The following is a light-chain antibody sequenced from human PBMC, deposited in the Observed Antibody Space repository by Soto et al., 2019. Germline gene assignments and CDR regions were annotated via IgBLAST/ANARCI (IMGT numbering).Light chain of an antibody. Sequence: IVMTQSPATLSVSPGERATISCRASQSVSSYLAWYQQKPGLAPRLLVYGASTRATGIPARFSGSGSGTEFTLTISSLQSEDFAVYYCQQYNNWPGWAVGQGTKVELK. CDR2: GAS. CDR3: QQYNNWPGWA. CDR1: QSVSSY. J-gene: IGKJ1*01. V-gene: IGKV3-15*01.